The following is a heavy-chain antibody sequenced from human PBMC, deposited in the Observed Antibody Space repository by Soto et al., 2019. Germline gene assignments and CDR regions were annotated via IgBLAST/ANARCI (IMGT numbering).Heavy chain of an antibody. CDR1: GFTFSSYS. CDR2: ISTTSSSI. J-gene: IGHJ4*02. CDR3: ARKGAAFDD. Sequence: VGSLRLSCAASGFTFSSYSMNWVRQAPGKGLEWISCISTTSSSIYYADSVKGRFTISRDNARNSLFLQMNSLRDEDTAVYYCARKGAAFDDWGQAAL. D-gene: IGHD6-25*01. V-gene: IGHV3-48*02.